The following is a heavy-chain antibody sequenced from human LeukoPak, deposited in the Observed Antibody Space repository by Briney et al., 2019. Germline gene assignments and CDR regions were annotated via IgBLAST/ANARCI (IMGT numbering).Heavy chain of an antibody. V-gene: IGHV1-69*02. D-gene: IGHD3-3*01. J-gene: IGHJ5*02. Sequence: GASVKVSCRASGGTFSSYTISWVRQAPGQGLEWMGRIIPIRGIANYAQKFQGRVTITADKSTSTAYMELSSLRSEDTAVYYCARGADYDFWSFFDPWGQGTLVTVSS. CDR1: GGTFSSYT. CDR2: IIPIRGIA. CDR3: ARGADYDFWSFFDP.